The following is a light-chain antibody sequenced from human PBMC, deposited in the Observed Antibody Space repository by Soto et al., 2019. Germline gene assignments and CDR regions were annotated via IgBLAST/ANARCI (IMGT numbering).Light chain of an antibody. CDR1: SSNIGSNT. CDR2: SNN. Sequence: QLVLTQPPSASGTPGQRVTISCSGSSSNIGSNTVNWYQQLPGTAPKLVIYSNNQRPSGVPDRFSGSKSGTSASLAISGLQSEAEADYYCVAWDDSLNGYVVFGGGTKLTVL. CDR3: VAWDDSLNGYVV. J-gene: IGLJ2*01. V-gene: IGLV1-44*01.